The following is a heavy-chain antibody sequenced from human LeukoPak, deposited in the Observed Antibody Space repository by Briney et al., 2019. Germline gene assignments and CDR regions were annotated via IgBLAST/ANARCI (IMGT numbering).Heavy chain of an antibody. D-gene: IGHD4-17*01. V-gene: IGHV4-4*02. CDR3: ASRGVTTFNWFDP. Sequence: SGTLSLTCAVSGGSISSSNWWSWVRQPPGKGLEWIGEIYHSGSTNYNPSLKSRVTISVDKSKNQFSLKLSSVTAADTAVYYCASRGVTTFNWFDPWGQGTLVTVSS. CDR1: GGSISSSNW. J-gene: IGHJ5*02. CDR2: IYHSGST.